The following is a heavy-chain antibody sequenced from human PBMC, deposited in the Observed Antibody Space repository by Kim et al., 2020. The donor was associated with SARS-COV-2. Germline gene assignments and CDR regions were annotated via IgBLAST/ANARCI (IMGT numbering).Heavy chain of an antibody. Sequence: GRVTIARDNAKNSLYLQMNSLRAEDTAVYYCARRMTYSSSWFPYYYYMDVWGKGTTVTVSS. CDR3: ARRMTYSSSWFPYYYYMDV. V-gene: IGHV3-11*06. J-gene: IGHJ6*03. D-gene: IGHD6-13*01.